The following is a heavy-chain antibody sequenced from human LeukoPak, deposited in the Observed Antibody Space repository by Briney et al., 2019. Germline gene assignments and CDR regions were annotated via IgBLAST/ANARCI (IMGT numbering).Heavy chain of an antibody. CDR1: GGTFSSYA. D-gene: IGHD3-16*02. Sequence: SVKVSCKASGGTFSSYAISWVRQAPGQGLEWMGRIIPILGIANYAQKFQGRVTITADKSTSTAYMELSSLRSEDTAVYYCARVRHHDYVWGSYRYQRQGYFDYWGQGTLVTVSS. J-gene: IGHJ4*02. CDR2: IIPILGIA. CDR3: ARVRHHDYVWGSYRYQRQGYFDY. V-gene: IGHV1-69*04.